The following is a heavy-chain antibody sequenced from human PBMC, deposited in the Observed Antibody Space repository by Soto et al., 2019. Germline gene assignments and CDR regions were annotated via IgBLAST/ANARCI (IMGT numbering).Heavy chain of an antibody. J-gene: IGHJ4*02. D-gene: IGHD6-19*01. CDR1: GFSFVSYW. Sequence: EVQLAESGGGLVLTGGSLRLSCAASGFSFVSYWMHWVRQVPGEGLAWVSRINGNADNSDYADSVKGRFTISRDYAMNRLYLQMDSLRADDTGVYYCVRDFRGAVAGSEFDHWGQGTLVTVSS. V-gene: IGHV3-74*01. CDR3: VRDFRGAVAGSEFDH. CDR2: INGNADNS.